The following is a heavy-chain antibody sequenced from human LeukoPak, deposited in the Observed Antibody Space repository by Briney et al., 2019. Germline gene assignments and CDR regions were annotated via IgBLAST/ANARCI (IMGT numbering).Heavy chain of an antibody. CDR3: ARGIGSGSYGRFDP. CDR2: INPNSGGT. D-gene: IGHD3-10*01. Sequence: GESLKISCKGSGYRFTNYWIGWVRQAPGQGLEWMGWINPNSGGTNYAQTFQGRVTMTRDPSISTSYMELSRLTSDDTAVYYCARGIGSGSYGRFDPWGQGTLVTVSS. CDR1: GYRFTNYW. J-gene: IGHJ5*02. V-gene: IGHV1-2*02.